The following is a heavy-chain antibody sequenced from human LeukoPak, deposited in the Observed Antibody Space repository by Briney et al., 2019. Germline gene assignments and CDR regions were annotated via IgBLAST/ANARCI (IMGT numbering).Heavy chain of an antibody. D-gene: IGHD3-16*02. CDR3: ARAFQSLGGLSLPDF. V-gene: IGHV1-46*01. CDR2: INPNAGTT. CDR1: GYTFTSYY. Sequence: ASVKVSCKASGYTFTSYYMHWVRQAPGQGLEWMGIINPNAGTTSYAQKFQGRVTVTRDTSTSTVYMELSSLRSEDTAVYYCARAFQSLGGLSLPDFWGQGTLVTVSS. J-gene: IGHJ4*02.